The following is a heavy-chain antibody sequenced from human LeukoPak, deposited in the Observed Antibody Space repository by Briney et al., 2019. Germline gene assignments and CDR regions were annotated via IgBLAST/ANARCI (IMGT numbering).Heavy chain of an antibody. V-gene: IGHV1-2*02. CDR3: ATSPRVGATVFAFEY. D-gene: IGHD1-26*01. CDR2: INPNSGGT. Sequence: ASVKVSCKASGYTFTGYYMHWVRQAPGQGLEWMGWINPNSGGTNYAQKFQGRVTMTEDTSSDTAFMDLSSLRSEDTAIYYCATSPRVGATVFAFEYWGQGTLVTVSS. CDR1: GYTFTGYY. J-gene: IGHJ4*02.